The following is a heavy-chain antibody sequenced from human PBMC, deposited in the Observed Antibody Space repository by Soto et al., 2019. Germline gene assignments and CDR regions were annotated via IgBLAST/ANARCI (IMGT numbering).Heavy chain of an antibody. CDR2: IYWDDDK. CDR1: GFSLTTSGVG. Sequence: QITLNESGPTVVRPTETLTLTCRFSGFSLTTSGVGVGWIRQSPGKAPEWLALIYWDDDKRYSASLKSRLTITTDSSKNLVVLTVSDLDPTDTATYYCAHRVLRTVFGLVTTTAIYFDFWGQGTPVAVSS. D-gene: IGHD3-3*01. CDR3: AHRVLRTVFGLVTTTAIYFDF. V-gene: IGHV2-5*02. J-gene: IGHJ4*02.